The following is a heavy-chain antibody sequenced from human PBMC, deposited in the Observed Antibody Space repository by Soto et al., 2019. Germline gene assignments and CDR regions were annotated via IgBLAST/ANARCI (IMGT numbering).Heavy chain of an antibody. V-gene: IGHV3-7*01. CDR1: GFTFSSYW. D-gene: IGHD2-15*01. CDR3: ARESIVVVVAATAVTLYSWFDP. Sequence: GGSLRLSCAASGFTFSSYWMSWVRQAPGKGLEWVANIKQDGSEKYYVDSVKGRFTISRDNAKNSLYLQMNSLRAEDTAVYYCARESIVVVVAATAVTLYSWFDPWGQGTLVTVSS. J-gene: IGHJ5*02. CDR2: IKQDGSEK.